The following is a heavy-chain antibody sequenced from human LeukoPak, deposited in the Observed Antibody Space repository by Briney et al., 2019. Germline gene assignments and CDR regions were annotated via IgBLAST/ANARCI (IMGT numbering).Heavy chain of an antibody. J-gene: IGHJ2*01. CDR2: IYYTGQT. CDR1: GGSMSGYH. D-gene: IGHD4-23*01. Sequence: SETLSLTCTVSGGSMSGYHWSWIRQPPGKGLEGIAYIYYTGQTNYNPSLKSRVTISLDTSKNQFSLTLTSVTAADTAVYYCVRLSVVSPHRYFDLWGRGTLVTVSS. CDR3: VRLSVVSPHRYFDL. V-gene: IGHV4-59*08.